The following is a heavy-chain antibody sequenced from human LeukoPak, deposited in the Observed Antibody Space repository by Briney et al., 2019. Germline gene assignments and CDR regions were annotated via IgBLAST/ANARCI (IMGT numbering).Heavy chain of an antibody. CDR2: IYPGDSDT. V-gene: IGHV5-51*01. CDR3: ARVQVVVVAANWFDP. Sequence: GESLKISCKGSGYSFTSYWIGWVRQMPGKGLEWMGIIYPGDSDTRYSLSFQGQVTISADKSISTAYLQWSSLKASDTAMYYCARVQVVVVAANWFDPWGQGTLVTVSS. J-gene: IGHJ5*02. CDR1: GYSFTSYW. D-gene: IGHD2-15*01.